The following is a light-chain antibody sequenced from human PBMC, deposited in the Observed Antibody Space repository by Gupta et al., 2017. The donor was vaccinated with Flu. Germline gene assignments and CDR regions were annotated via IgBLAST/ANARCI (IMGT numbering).Light chain of an antibody. J-gene: IGLJ1*01. V-gene: IGLV3-1*01. CDR3: QARDSSTYV. CDR2: QAS. CDR1: KLGDKY. Sequence: SYELTQPPSVSVSPGQTASIPCSGDKLGDKYASWYQQKPGQSPVLVIYQASERPSGIPQRFSSSNSGNTATLTISETQAGDEADYYCQARDSSTYVFGTGTKVIVL.